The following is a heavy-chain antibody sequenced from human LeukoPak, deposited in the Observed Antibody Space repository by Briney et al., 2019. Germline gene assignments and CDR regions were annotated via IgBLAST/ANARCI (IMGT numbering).Heavy chain of an antibody. CDR2: ITVNGRGT. J-gene: IGHJ3*02. V-gene: IGHV3-23*01. Sequence: GGSLRLSCAPSTFTINIYAMTWVRQAPGKGLEWVSSITVNGRGTSYADSVKGRFTISRDNSKNTLYLQMNSLRAEDTAIYYCAKDPNGDYVGAFDSWDQGTMVNVSS. D-gene: IGHD4-17*01. CDR1: TFTINIYA. CDR3: AKDPNGDYVGAFDS.